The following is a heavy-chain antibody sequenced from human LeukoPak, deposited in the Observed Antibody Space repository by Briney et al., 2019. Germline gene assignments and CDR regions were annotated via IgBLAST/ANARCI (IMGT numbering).Heavy chain of an antibody. J-gene: IGHJ4*02. Sequence: PGGSLRLSCAASGFTFSSYSMNWVRQAPGKGLEWVSSISSSSSYIYYADSVKGRFTISRDNAKNTVYLQMNSLRAEDTAVYYCARVLGSQIDYWGQGTLVTVS. D-gene: IGHD3-10*01. CDR2: ISSSSSYI. CDR1: GFTFSSYS. CDR3: ARVLGSQIDY. V-gene: IGHV3-21*06.